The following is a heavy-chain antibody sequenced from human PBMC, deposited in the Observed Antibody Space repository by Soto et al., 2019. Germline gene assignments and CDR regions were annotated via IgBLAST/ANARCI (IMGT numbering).Heavy chain of an antibody. D-gene: IGHD1-1*01. CDR3: ARRRRGYNWNDLHYYGMDV. CDR2: IDPSDSYT. CDR1: GYSSTSYW. V-gene: IGHV5-10-1*01. J-gene: IGHJ6*02. Sequence: GESLKISCKGSGYSSTSYWISWVRQMPGKGLEWMGRIDPSDSYTNYSPSFQGHVTISADKSISTAYLQWSSLKASDTAMYYCARRRRGYNWNDLHYYGMDVWGQGTTVTVSS.